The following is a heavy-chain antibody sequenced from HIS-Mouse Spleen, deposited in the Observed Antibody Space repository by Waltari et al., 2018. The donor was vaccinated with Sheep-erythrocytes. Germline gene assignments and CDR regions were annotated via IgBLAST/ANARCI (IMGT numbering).Heavy chain of an antibody. V-gene: IGHV3-30*18. Sequence: RSLRLSCAASGFTFSSYGMPWVRQAPGKGLEWVAVISYYGSNKYYADSVKGRFTISRDNSKNTLYLQMNSLRAEDTAVYYCAKVRTVNYWYFDLWGRGTLVTVSS. CDR1: GFTFSSYG. CDR3: AKVRTVNYWYFDL. CDR2: ISYYGSNK. J-gene: IGHJ2*01. D-gene: IGHD1-1*01.